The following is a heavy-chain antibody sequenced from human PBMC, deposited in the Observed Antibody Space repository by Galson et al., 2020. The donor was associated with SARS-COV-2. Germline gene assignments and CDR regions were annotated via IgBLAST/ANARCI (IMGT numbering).Heavy chain of an antibody. Sequence: GGSLRLSCAASGFTFRSYGMHWVRQAPGKGLEWVAVIWYDGSNKYYADSVKGRFTISRDNSKNTLYLQMNSLRAEDTAVYYCAKGRHSSSWYDLDYWGQGTLVTVSS. CDR2: IWYDGSNK. CDR1: GFTFRSYG. D-gene: IGHD6-13*01. V-gene: IGHV3-33*06. J-gene: IGHJ4*02. CDR3: AKGRHSSSWYDLDY.